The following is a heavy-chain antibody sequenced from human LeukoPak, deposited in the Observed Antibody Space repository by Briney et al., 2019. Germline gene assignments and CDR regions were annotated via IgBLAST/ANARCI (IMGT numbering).Heavy chain of an antibody. CDR2: IKQDGSEK. J-gene: IGHJ4*02. CDR3: ARNLGPATVVKRSLTGFDY. Sequence: LSGGSLRLSCAASGFSFSSYWMSWVRQAPGKGLEWVANIKQDGSEKYYVDSVKGRFTISRDNAKNSLYLQMNSLRDEDTAVYYCARNLGPATVVKRSLTGFDYWGQGTLVTVSS. V-gene: IGHV3-7*02. D-gene: IGHD4-23*01. CDR1: GFSFSSYW.